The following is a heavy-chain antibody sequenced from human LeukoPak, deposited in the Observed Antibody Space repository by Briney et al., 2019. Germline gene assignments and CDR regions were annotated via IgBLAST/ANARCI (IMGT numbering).Heavy chain of an antibody. Sequence: GGALRLSCAASGFTFSSYEMNWVRQAPGKGLEWVSYISSRGSTIYYADSVKGRFTISRDNAKNSLYLQMNSLRAEDTAVYYCAGTDIVATKDDYWGQGTLVTVSS. J-gene: IGHJ4*02. CDR2: ISSRGSTI. CDR3: AGTDIVATKDDY. V-gene: IGHV3-48*03. D-gene: IGHD5-12*01. CDR1: GFTFSSYE.